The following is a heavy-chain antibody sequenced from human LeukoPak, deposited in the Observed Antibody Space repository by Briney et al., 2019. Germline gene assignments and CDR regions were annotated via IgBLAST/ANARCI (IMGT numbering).Heavy chain of an antibody. V-gene: IGHV3-23*01. D-gene: IGHD1-26*01. CDR2: ISGSGGGT. Sequence: PGGSLRLSCAASGFTFSSYAMSWVRQAPEKGLEWVSTISGSGGGTYYADSVKGRFTISRDDSKNTLYLQMNSLRAEDTAVYYCAKDLGRCRNNYFDYWGQGSPVTVSS. CDR1: GFTFSSYA. J-gene: IGHJ4*02. CDR3: AKDLGRCRNNYFDY.